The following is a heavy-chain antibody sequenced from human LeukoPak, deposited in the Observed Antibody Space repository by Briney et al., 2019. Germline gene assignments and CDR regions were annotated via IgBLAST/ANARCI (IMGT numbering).Heavy chain of an antibody. J-gene: IGHJ4*02. CDR2: INDSGDA. Sequence: SETLSLTCAVYGGSFSGYYWSWIRQSPGRGLEWVGQINDSGDADYNPSLKSRVTISIDTSKKQFSLRLRSVTAADTALYYCARESSTWNSFEYWGQGTAVTVSS. D-gene: IGHD6-6*01. CDR3: ARESSTWNSFEY. CDR1: GGSFSGYY. V-gene: IGHV4-34*01.